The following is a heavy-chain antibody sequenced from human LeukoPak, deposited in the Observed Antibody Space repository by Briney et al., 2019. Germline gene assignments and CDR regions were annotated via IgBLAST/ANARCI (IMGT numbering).Heavy chain of an antibody. V-gene: IGHV5-51*01. D-gene: IGHD6-13*01. CDR3: ARPISIAAADYYFDY. CDR1: GYSFTSYW. Sequence: GESLEISCKGSGYSFTSYWIGWVRQMPGKGLEWMGIIYPGDSDTRYSPSFQGQVTISADKSISTAYLQWSSLKASDTAMYYCARPISIAAADYYFDYWGQGTLVTVSS. CDR2: IYPGDSDT. J-gene: IGHJ4*02.